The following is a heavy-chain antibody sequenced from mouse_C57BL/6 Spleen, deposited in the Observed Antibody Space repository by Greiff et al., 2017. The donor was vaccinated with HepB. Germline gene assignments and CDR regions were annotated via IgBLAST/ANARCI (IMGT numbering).Heavy chain of an antibody. D-gene: IGHD1-1*01. V-gene: IGHV5-6*02. CDR1: GFTFSSYG. Sequence: EVMLVESGGDLVKPGGSLKLSCAASGFTFSSYGTSWVRQTPDKRLEWVATISSGGSYTYYPDSVKGRFTISRDNAKNTLYLQMSSLKSEDTAMYYCARPYGSSGGYFDVWGTGTTVTVSS. CDR3: ARPYGSSGGYFDV. CDR2: ISSGGSYT. J-gene: IGHJ1*03.